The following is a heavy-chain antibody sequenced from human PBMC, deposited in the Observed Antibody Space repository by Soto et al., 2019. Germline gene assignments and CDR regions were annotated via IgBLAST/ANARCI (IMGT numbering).Heavy chain of an antibody. Sequence: GASVKVSCKASGYTFTGYYMHWVRQAPGPGLEWMGWINPNSGGTNYAQKFQGRVTMTRDTSISTAYMELSRLRSDDTAVYYCAREQWLGEDYYYGMDVWGQGTTVTVSS. J-gene: IGHJ6*02. CDR3: AREQWLGEDYYYGMDV. CDR1: GYTFTGYY. V-gene: IGHV1-2*02. CDR2: INPNSGGT. D-gene: IGHD6-19*01.